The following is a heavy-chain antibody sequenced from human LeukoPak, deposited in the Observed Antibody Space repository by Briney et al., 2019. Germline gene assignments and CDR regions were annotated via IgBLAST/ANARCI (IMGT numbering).Heavy chain of an antibody. CDR2: IRYDGSNK. J-gene: IGHJ4*02. V-gene: IGHV3-30*02. Sequence: GGSLRLSCAASGFTFSSYCMHWVRQAPGKGLEWVAFIRYDGSNKYYADSVKGRFTISRDNSKNTLYLQMSSLRAEDTAVYYCAKDGTWIQLWPDRGGFDYWGQGTLVTVSS. CDR3: AKDGTWIQLWPDRGGFDY. D-gene: IGHD5-18*01. CDR1: GFTFSSYC.